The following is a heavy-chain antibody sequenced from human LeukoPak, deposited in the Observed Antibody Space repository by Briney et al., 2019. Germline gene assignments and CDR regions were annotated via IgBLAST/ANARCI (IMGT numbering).Heavy chain of an antibody. V-gene: IGHV3-30-3*01. D-gene: IGHD1-26*01. CDR3: AGDTQNGIGNYFDY. CDR1: GFTFSSYA. J-gene: IGHJ4*02. Sequence: GGSLRLSCAASGFTFSSYAMHWVRQAPGKGLEWVAVISYDGSNKYYADSVKGRFTISRDNSKNTLYLQMNSLRAEDTAVYYCAGDTQNGIGNYFDYWGQGTLVTVSS. CDR2: ISYDGSNK.